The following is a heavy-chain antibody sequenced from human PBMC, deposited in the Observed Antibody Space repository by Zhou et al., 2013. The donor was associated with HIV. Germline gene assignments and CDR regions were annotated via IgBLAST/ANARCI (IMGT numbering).Heavy chain of an antibody. D-gene: IGHD3-16*01. V-gene: IGHV1-18*01. Sequence: QVQLVQSGAEVKKPGASVKVSCKASGYTFTSYGISWVRQAPGQGLEWMGWISAYNGNTNYVKKFKDRFTMTADTSTNTAYMELRSLRSDDTASYYCARFELMVTFGGVTPNSYHFDNWGQGTLVTVSS. J-gene: IGHJ4*02. CDR3: ARFELMVTFGGVTPNSYHFDN. CDR1: GYTFTSYG. CDR2: ISAYNGNT.